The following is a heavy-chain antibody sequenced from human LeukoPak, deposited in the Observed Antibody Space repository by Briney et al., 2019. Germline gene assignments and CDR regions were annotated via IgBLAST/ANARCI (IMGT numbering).Heavy chain of an antibody. J-gene: IGHJ3*02. CDR2: IWYDGSNK. Sequence: GGSLRLSCATSGFTFSVYGMHWVRQAPGKGLEWVAVIWYDGSNKYYADSVKGRFTISRDNSKNTLYLQMNSLRAEDTAAYYCAREYQLVYTSAPDALDIWGQGTMVTVSS. V-gene: IGHV3-33*01. D-gene: IGHD2-2*01. CDR1: GFTFSVYG. CDR3: AREYQLVYTSAPDALDI.